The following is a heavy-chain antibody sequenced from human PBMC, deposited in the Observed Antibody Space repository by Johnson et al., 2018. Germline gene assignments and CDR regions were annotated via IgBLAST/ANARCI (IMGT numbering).Heavy chain of an antibody. V-gene: IGHV3-74*02. J-gene: IGHJ6*02. D-gene: IGHD2-2*01. CDR3: AKYGVVVPVGYGLDV. CDR1: GFIFSDYW. Sequence: VQLVQSGGCLVHPGWSXRLSCAGSGFIFSDYWMNWVRQAPGKGLVWVSRLKSDGSSTNYADSVKGRFAISRDNAKNTVYLKMNSLRADDTAVYYCAKYGVVVPVGYGLDVWGQGTTVTVSS. CDR2: LKSDGSST.